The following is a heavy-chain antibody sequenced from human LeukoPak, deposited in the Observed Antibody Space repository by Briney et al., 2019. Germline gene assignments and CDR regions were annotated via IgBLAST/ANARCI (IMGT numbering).Heavy chain of an antibody. D-gene: IGHD1-1*01. CDR2: INPNSGAT. J-gene: IGHJ4*02. Sequence: ASVKVSCKASGYTFNGYYMHWVRQAPGQGLEWMGWINPNSGATLYAQKFQGRVTMTRDTSINTAYMELSSLRSDDTAVYYCTRAKRVIFDYWGQGTLVTVSS. V-gene: IGHV1-2*02. CDR3: TRAKRVIFDY. CDR1: GYTFNGYY.